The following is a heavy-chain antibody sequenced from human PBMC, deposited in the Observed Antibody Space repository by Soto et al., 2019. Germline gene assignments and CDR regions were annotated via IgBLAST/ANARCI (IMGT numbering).Heavy chain of an antibody. CDR3: VRGATAGTVGFDY. D-gene: IGHD6-13*01. V-gene: IGHV3-33*01. Sequence: GGSLRLSCAASGFTFSSYGIHWVRQAPGKGLEWVALIWYDGSNEYYADSVKGRSTISRDNSKNVLWLQMSSLRAEDTAVYYCVRGATAGTVGFDYWGQGILVTVSS. CDR1: GFTFSSYG. CDR2: IWYDGSNE. J-gene: IGHJ4*02.